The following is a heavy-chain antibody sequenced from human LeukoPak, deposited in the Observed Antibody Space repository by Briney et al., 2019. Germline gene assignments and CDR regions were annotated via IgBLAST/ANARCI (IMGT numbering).Heavy chain of an antibody. V-gene: IGHV3-30*03. J-gene: IGHJ4*02. CDR3: ARDQDGGELDY. CDR2: ISYDGSNK. CDR1: GFTFSSYG. D-gene: IGHD4-23*01. Sequence: PGGSLRLSCAASGFTFSSYGMHWVRQAPGKGLEWVAVISYDGSNKYYADSVKGRFTISRDNSKNTLYLQMNSLRAEDTAVYYCARDQDGGELDYWGQGTLVTVSS.